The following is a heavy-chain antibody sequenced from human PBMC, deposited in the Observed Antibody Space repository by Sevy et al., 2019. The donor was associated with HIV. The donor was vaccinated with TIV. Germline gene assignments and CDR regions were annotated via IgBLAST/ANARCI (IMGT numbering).Heavy chain of an antibody. CDR1: GYTFTSYD. CDR3: ASGGNCDFWSYEYYYYGMDV. Sequence: ASVKVSCEASGYTFTSYDINWVRQATGQGLEWMGWMSPNSGATGFAQKFQGRVTLTRNTSISTAYMEVSSLRSEDTAVYYCASGGNCDFWSYEYYYYGMDVWGQGTTVTVSS. D-gene: IGHD3-3*01. J-gene: IGHJ6*02. V-gene: IGHV1-8*01. CDR2: MSPNSGAT.